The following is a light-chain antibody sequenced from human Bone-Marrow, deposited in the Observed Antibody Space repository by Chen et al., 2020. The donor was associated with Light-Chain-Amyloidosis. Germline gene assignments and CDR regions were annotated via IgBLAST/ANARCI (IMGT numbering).Light chain of an antibody. CDR1: NIGSTS. J-gene: IGLJ3*02. V-gene: IGLV3-21*02. CDR2: DDS. Sequence: SYVLTQPSSVSVAPGQTATIACGGNNIGSTSVHWYQQTPGQAPLLGVYDDSDRPSGIPDRLSGSTSGNTATLTISRVEAGDEADYYGQVWDRSSDRPVFGGGTKLTVL. CDR3: QVWDRSSDRPV.